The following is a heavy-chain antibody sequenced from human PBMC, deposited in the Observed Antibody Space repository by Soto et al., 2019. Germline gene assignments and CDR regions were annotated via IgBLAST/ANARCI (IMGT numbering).Heavy chain of an antibody. Sequence: QLVESGGGLVQPGGSLRLSCAASGFTFSDYYMSWIRQAPGRGLEWVSYIGSSGILIYYADSMKGRFTVSRDNTKNSLYLQMNSLRAEDTAVYYCVRNGDFYGMDVWGQGTTVTVAS. CDR2: IGSSGILI. V-gene: IGHV3-11*01. J-gene: IGHJ6*02. CDR1: GFTFSDYY. D-gene: IGHD3-10*01. CDR3: VRNGDFYGMDV.